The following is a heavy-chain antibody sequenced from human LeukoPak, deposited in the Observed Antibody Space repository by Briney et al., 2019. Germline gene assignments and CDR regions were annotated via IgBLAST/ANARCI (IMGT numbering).Heavy chain of an antibody. Sequence: SETLSLTCAVPGYSISRGYYGNWIRQFPGKGLEWIGSISHSGSTSYNPSLKRRITISLETSKNQFSLRLISVTAADSALYYCARGEVGEFDYWGQGRLVIVSS. CDR3: ARGEVGEFDY. D-gene: IGHD3-10*01. CDR2: ISHSGST. V-gene: IGHV4-38-2*01. J-gene: IGHJ4*02. CDR1: GYSISRGYY.